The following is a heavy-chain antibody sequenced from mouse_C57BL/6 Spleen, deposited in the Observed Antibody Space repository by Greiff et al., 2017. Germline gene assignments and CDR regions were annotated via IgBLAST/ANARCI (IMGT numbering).Heavy chain of an antibody. CDR1: GYTFTSYW. CDR2: IYPGSGST. V-gene: IGHV1-55*01. Sequence: QVQLQQPGAELVKPGASVKMSCKASGYTFTSYWITWVKQRPGQGLEWIGDIYPGSGSTNYNEKFKSKATLTVDTPSSTAYMQLSSLTSEDSAVYYCARSKAQATFAYWGQGTLVTVSA. J-gene: IGHJ3*01. CDR3: ARSKAQATFAY. D-gene: IGHD3-2*02.